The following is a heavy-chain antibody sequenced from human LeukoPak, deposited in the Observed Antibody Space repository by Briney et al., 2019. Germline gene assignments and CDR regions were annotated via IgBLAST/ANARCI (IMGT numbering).Heavy chain of an antibody. J-gene: IGHJ6*03. CDR3: ARGRGPSYYYYMDV. CDR2: IYYSGST. V-gene: IGHV4-59*01. Sequence: SETLSLTCTVSGGSISSYYWSWIRQPPGKGLEWIGYIYYSGSTNYNPSLKSRVTISVDTSKNQFSLKLSSVTAADTAVYYCARGRGPSYYYYMDVWGKGTTVTVSS. CDR1: GGSISSYY. D-gene: IGHD3-10*01.